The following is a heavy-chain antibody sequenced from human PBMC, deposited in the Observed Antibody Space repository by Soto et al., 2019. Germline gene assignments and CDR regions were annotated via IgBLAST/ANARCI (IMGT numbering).Heavy chain of an antibody. Sequence: EVQLVESGGGLVQRGGSLRLSCAASGFPFGIYSMNWVRQAPGKGLEWISYINGSSSTMYYADSVKGRFIISRDNADNSLYLQMNSLRDADTAVYYCARGDRFGCSGGRCFSDGLFLSWGQGTLVTVSS. CDR2: INGSSSTM. J-gene: IGHJ5*02. V-gene: IGHV3-48*02. CDR3: ARGDRFGCSGGRCFSDGLFLS. CDR1: GFPFGIYS. D-gene: IGHD2-15*01.